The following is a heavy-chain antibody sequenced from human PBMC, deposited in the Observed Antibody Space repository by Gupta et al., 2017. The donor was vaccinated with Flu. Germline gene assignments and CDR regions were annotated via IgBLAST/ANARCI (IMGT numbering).Heavy chain of an antibody. CDR2: ISGSGSRT. CDR3: TKQCYDILTADFDY. D-gene: IGHD3-9*01. CDR1: SYA. J-gene: IGHJ4*02. Sequence: SYAMSWVRQAPGKGLEWVSGISGSGSRTYNADAVKGRFTISRDNSKNTLYLQMNSLRAEDTAVYYCTKQCYDILTADFDYWGQGTLVTVSS. V-gene: IGHV3-23*01.